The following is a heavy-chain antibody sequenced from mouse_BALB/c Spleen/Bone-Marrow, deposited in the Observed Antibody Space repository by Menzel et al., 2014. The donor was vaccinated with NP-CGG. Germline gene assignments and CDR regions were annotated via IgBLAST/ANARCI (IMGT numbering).Heavy chain of an antibody. D-gene: IGHD2-4*01. CDR1: GFTFSNYG. Sequence: DVKLVESGGGLVKSGGSLKLSCAASGFTFSNYGMSWVRQTPEKRPEWVATISGGGSYTFYSDSVKGRFTIARGNAKNNLCLQLSSLRSEDTALYHCGRHAYYDQTEVSFVYWGQGTLVTVSA. CDR3: GRHAYYDQTEVSFVY. V-gene: IGHV5-9-2*01. J-gene: IGHJ3*01. CDR2: ISGGGSYT.